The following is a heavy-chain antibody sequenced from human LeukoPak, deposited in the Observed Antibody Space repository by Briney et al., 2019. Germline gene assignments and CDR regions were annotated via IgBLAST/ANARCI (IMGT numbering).Heavy chain of an antibody. CDR3: ARARLNRYCSSTSCRGFDP. D-gene: IGHD2-2*01. Sequence: GASVKVSCKASGYTFTSYGISWVRQAPGQGLEWMGWISAYNGNTNYAQKLQGRVTMTTDTSTSTAYMELRSLRSEDTAVYYCARARLNRYCSSTSCRGFDPWGQGTLVTVSS. CDR1: GYTFTSYG. V-gene: IGHV1-18*01. CDR2: ISAYNGNT. J-gene: IGHJ5*02.